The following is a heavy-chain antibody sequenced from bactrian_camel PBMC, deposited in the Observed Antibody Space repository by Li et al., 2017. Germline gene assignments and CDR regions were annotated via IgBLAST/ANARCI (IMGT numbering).Heavy chain of an antibody. D-gene: IGHD2*01. J-gene: IGHJ7*01. CDR2: IDTGDGST. CDR1: GYTRSNYC. Sequence: HVQLVESGGGSVHAGGSLRLSCAAYGYTRSNYCMGWFRQGTGKEREGVATIDTGDGSTYYLNSVEGRFTISHDNAKNTLYLQMNNLRPEDSGTYYCAAVEGPADGKWYLGAAHALKNWGKGTQVTVS. V-gene: IGHV3S1*01.